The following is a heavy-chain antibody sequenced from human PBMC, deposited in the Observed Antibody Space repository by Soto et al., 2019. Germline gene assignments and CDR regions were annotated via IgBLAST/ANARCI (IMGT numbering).Heavy chain of an antibody. CDR3: ARGAEMSMLTKWFDP. D-gene: IGHD3-16*01. CDR1: EFLFNDYY. J-gene: IGHJ5*02. CDR2: ISRDGNDI. Sequence: AESLRLSCAASEFLFNDYYMSWIRQAPGKGRAWLAYISRDGNDIFYADSVDGRFTISRDNAKNSLFLQMDDLRVEDTGMYFCARGAEMSMLTKWFDPWGQGILVTVSA. V-gene: IGHV3-11*01.